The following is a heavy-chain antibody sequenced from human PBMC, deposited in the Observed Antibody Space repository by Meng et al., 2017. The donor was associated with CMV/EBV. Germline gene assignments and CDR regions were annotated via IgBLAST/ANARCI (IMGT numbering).Heavy chain of an antibody. D-gene: IGHD6-13*01. CDR2: IIPIFGTA. Sequence: SVKVSCKASGYTFTSYYMHWVRQAPGQGLEWMGGIIPIFGTANYAQKFQGRVTITTDESTSTAYMELSSLRSEDTAVYYCAIAAAGFGNWFDPWGQGTLVTVSS. V-gene: IGHV1-69*05. CDR3: AIAAAGFGNWFDP. J-gene: IGHJ5*02. CDR1: GYTFTSYY.